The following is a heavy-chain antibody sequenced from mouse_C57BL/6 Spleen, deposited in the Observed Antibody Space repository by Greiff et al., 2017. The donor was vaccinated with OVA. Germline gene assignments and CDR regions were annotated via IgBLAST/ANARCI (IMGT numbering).Heavy chain of an antibody. D-gene: IGHD2-5*01. CDR3: AKNDYSNLGYFDY. CDR2: IWRGGST. CDR1: GFSLTSYG. V-gene: IGHV2-5*01. J-gene: IGHJ2*01. Sequence: VKLVESGPGLVQPSQSLSITCTVSGFSLTSYGVHWVRQSPGKGLEWLGVIWRGGSTDYNAAFMSRLSITKDNSKSQVFFKMNSLQADDTAIYYCAKNDYSNLGYFDYWGQGTTLTVSS.